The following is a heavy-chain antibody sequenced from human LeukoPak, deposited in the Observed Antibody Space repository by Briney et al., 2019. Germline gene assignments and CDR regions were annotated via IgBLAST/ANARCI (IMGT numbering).Heavy chain of an antibody. CDR1: GFTVSSNY. V-gene: IGHV3-53*01. J-gene: IGHJ4*02. Sequence: GGSLRLSCAASGFTVSSNYMSWVRQAPGKGLEWASVIYSGGSTYYADSVKGRFTISRDNSKNTLYLQMNSLRAEDTAVYYCARALYYDFWSGPYYFDYWGQGTLVTVSS. D-gene: IGHD3-3*01. CDR2: IYSGGST. CDR3: ARALYYDFWSGPYYFDY.